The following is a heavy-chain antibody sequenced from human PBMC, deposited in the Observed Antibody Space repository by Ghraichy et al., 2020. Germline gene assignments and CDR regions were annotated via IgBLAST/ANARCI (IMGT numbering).Heavy chain of an antibody. J-gene: IGHJ4*02. Sequence: LRLTCTVSGGSISSGGYYWSWIRQHPGKGLEWIGYIYYSGSTYYNPSLKSRVTISVDTSKNQFSLKLSSVTAADTAVYYCARRGSSSSLYYFDYWGQGTLVTVSS. CDR2: IYYSGST. CDR1: GGSISSGGYY. CDR3: ARRGSSSSLYYFDY. V-gene: IGHV4-31*03. D-gene: IGHD6-6*01.